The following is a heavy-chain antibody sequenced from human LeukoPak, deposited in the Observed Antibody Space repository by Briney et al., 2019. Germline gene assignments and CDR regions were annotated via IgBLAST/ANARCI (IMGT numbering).Heavy chain of an antibody. J-gene: IGHJ4*02. CDR3: AKNAEREKHFTPKRYKWNSYFDY. Sequence: PGGSLRLSCAASGFTFSSYSMNWVRQTPGRGLEWVSSITTSSSYIYYADSVKGRFTISRDNTKNSLFLQMNSLRAEDTAVYYCAKNAEREKHFTPKRYKWNSYFDYWGQGTLVTVSS. D-gene: IGHD1-7*01. CDR1: GFTFSSYS. V-gene: IGHV3-21*04. CDR2: ITTSSSYI.